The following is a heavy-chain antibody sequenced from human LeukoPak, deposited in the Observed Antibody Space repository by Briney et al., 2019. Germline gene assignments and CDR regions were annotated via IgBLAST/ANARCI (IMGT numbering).Heavy chain of an antibody. CDR2: IDQDGSVR. J-gene: IGHJ4*02. D-gene: IGHD6-13*01. CDR3: ARDPGSSSFDY. Sequence: PGGSLRLSCVASGFTFSSFWMSWVRQAPGKGLEFVANIDQDGSVRNYVDSVKGRFIISRDNAKNSLYLQMDSLRDEDTAVYFCARDPGSSSFDYWGLGTPVTVSS. CDR1: GFTFSSFW. V-gene: IGHV3-7*01.